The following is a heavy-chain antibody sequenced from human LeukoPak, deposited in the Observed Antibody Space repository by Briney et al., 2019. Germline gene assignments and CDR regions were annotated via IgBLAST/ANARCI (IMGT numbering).Heavy chain of an antibody. V-gene: IGHV1-18*01. Sequence: ASVKVSCAASGYTFTSYGISWVRQAPGQGLEWMGWISAYNGNTNYAQKLQGRVTMTTDTSTSTAYMELRSLRSDDTAVYYCARDHPARITMVWGVSLDYWGQGTLVTVSS. CDR2: ISAYNGNT. J-gene: IGHJ4*02. CDR1: GYTFTSYG. CDR3: ARDHPARITMVWGVSLDY. D-gene: IGHD3-10*01.